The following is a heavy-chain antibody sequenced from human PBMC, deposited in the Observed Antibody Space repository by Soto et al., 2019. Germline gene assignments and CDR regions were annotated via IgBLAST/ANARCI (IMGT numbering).Heavy chain of an antibody. V-gene: IGHV3-9*01. Sequence: EVQLVESGGGLVQPGRSLRLSCAASGFTFDDYAMHWVRQAPGKGLEWVSGISWNSGSIGYADSVKGRFTITRDNAKNSLYLQMNSLRAEDTALYYCAKDNGEMATRSTPFDYWGQGTLVTVSS. CDR2: ISWNSGSI. J-gene: IGHJ4*02. CDR3: AKDNGEMATRSTPFDY. D-gene: IGHD5-12*01. CDR1: GFTFDDYA.